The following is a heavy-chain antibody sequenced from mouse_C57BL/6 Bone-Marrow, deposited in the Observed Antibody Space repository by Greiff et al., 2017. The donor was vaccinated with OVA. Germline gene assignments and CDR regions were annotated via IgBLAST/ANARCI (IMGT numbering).Heavy chain of an antibody. D-gene: IGHD2-1*01. CDR3: ARRIYYGNYGYFDV. Sequence: DVQLVESGGDLVKPGGSLKLSCAASGFTFSSYGMSWVRQTPDKRLEWVATISSGGSYTYYPDSVKGRFTISRDNAKNTLYLQMSSLKSEDTAMYYCARRIYYGNYGYFDVWGTGTTVTVSS. CDR2: ISSGGSYT. V-gene: IGHV5-6*01. CDR1: GFTFSSYG. J-gene: IGHJ1*03.